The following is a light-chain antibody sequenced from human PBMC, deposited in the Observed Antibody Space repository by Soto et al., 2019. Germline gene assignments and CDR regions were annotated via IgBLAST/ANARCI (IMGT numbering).Light chain of an antibody. Sequence: QSVLTQPPSASGSPGQSVTISCTGSNSDISVYNFISWYQQHPGEPPKLIIYEVTKRPSGISNRFSGSKSGNTASLIISGLQGDDEGDYYCCAYVSSNTLLFGGGTQLTVL. CDR3: CAYVSSNTLL. J-gene: IGLJ3*02. V-gene: IGLV2-23*02. CDR2: EVT. CDR1: NSDISVYNF.